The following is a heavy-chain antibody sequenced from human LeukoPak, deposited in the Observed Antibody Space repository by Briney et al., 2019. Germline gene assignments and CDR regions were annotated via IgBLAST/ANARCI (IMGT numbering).Heavy chain of an antibody. CDR1: GFTFSNAW. CDR2: IKSKTDGGTT. J-gene: IGHJ4*02. CDR3: TTGAVDSSGYYSPT. D-gene: IGHD3-22*01. Sequence: PGGSLRLSCAASGFTFSNAWMNWVRQAPGKGLEWVGRIKSKTDGGTTDYAAPVKGRFTISRDDSKNTLYLQMNSLKTEDTAVSYCTTGAVDSSGYYSPTRGQGTLVTVSS. V-gene: IGHV3-15*07.